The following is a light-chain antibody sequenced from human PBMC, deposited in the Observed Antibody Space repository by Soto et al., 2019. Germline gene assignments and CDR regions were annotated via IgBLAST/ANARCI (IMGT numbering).Light chain of an antibody. CDR3: QRYNIWPPLT. Sequence: EVELTQSPDILSVSPGETATLSCRASQSVRSNLAWYQQKPGQAPRLLIYGASTRATGIPARFSGSGSGREFTLTISSLQSEDFGLYYCQRYNIWPPLTFGGGTKVDIK. CDR2: GAS. CDR1: QSVRSN. V-gene: IGKV3-15*01. J-gene: IGKJ4*01.